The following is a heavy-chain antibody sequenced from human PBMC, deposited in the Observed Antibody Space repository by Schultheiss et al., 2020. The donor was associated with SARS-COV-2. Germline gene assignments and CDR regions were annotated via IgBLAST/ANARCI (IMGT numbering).Heavy chain of an antibody. Sequence: GGSLRLSCAASGFTFSSYAMHWVRQAPGKGLEWVAVISYDGSNKYYADSVKGRFTISRDNSKNTLYLQMNSLRAEDTALYYCARSVRGLDAFDIWGQGTMVTVSS. CDR2: ISYDGSNK. V-gene: IGHV3-30*04. J-gene: IGHJ3*02. CDR3: ARSVRGLDAFDI. D-gene: IGHD4-17*01. CDR1: GFTFSSYA.